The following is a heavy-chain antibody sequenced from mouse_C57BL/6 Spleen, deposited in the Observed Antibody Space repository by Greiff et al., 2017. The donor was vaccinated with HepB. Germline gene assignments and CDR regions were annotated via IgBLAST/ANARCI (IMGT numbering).Heavy chain of an antibody. CDR1: GFTFSSYA. J-gene: IGHJ4*01. Sequence: DVMLVESGGGLVKPGGSLKLSCAASGFTFSSYAMSWVRQTPEKRLEWVATISDGGSYTYYPDNVKGRFTISRDNAKNNLYLQMSHLKSEDTAMYYCARELWGAMDYWGQGTSVTVSS. CDR2: ISDGGSYT. CDR3: ARELWGAMDY. D-gene: IGHD4-1*01. V-gene: IGHV5-4*01.